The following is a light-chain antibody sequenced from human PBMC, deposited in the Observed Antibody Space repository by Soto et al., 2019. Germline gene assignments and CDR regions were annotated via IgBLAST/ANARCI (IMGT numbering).Light chain of an antibody. CDR3: QQYGSSHQT. CDR2: GAS. Sequence: EIVLTQSPGTLSLSPGERATLSCRASQSLTSFYLAWYQLKPGQAPRLLIYGASSRATGIPDRFSGSGSGTDLTLTISRLEPEDFAVYYCQQYGSSHQTFGQGTKLEI. V-gene: IGKV3-20*01. CDR1: QSLTSFY. J-gene: IGKJ2*01.